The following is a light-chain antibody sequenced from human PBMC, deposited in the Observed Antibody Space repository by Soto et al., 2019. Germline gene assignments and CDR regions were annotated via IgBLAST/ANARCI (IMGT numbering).Light chain of an antibody. CDR2: DVS. CDR3: TSYTSSGTDV. V-gene: IGLV2-14*01. Sequence: QSALTQPASVSGSPGQSITISCTGTSSDVGGYNYVSWHQQHPGKAPKLTIYDVSSRPSGVPNRFSASKSGNTASLTISGLQAEDEADYYCTSYTSSGTDVFGTGTKVTVL. J-gene: IGLJ1*01. CDR1: SSDVGGYNY.